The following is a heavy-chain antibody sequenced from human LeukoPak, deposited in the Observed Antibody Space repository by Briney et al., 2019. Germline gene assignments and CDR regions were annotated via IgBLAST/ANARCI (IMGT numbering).Heavy chain of an antibody. V-gene: IGHV4-39*01. CDR2: IYYSGSP. CDR3: ARQRPIAGAGDY. CDR1: GGSISSSSYY. D-gene: IGHD6-19*01. Sequence: SSETLSLTCTVYGGSISSSSYYWGWIRQPPGKGQEWIGSIYYSGSPYYTQSLKSRVTISIDTPKNQFSLMLSSVTAADTAVYYCARQRPIAGAGDYWGQGTLCTVSS. J-gene: IGHJ4*02.